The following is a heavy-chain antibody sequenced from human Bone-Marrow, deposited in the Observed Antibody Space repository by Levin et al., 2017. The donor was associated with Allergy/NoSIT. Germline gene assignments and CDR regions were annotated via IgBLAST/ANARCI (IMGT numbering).Heavy chain of an antibody. V-gene: IGHV3-23*01. Sequence: PGGSLRLSCAASGFTFNHYAMGWVRQVPGKGLEWLAGISSSGGSTIYTDSVRGRFTISRDNSMNTLYLDINSLTAGDTAVYYCAKCPVIVTSVSGYFDSWGQGVLVTVSS. CDR1: GFTFNHYA. CDR3: AKCPVIVTSVSGYFDS. CDR2: ISSSGGST. D-gene: IGHD4-11*01. J-gene: IGHJ4*02.